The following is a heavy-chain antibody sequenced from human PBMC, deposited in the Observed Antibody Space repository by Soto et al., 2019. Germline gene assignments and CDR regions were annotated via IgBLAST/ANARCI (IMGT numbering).Heavy chain of an antibody. V-gene: IGHV3-30-3*01. J-gene: IGHJ4*02. D-gene: IGHD3-9*01. Sequence: QVQLVESGGGVVQPGRSLRLSCAASGFTFKNYAMHWVRQAPGKGLEWVAVISYDGSIEFYADSVKGRFTISRDDFKDTMFLQMGSLRVEDTAVYYCARGLRDFDCMLAFGYWGQGTLGSVAS. CDR3: ARGLRDFDCMLAFGY. CDR1: GFTFKNYA. CDR2: ISYDGSIE.